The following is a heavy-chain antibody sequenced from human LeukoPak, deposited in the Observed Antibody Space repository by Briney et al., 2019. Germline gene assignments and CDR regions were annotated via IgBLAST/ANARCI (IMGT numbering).Heavy chain of an antibody. J-gene: IGHJ4*02. D-gene: IGHD6-19*01. V-gene: IGHV1-2*02. CDR1: GYTFTGYF. Sequence: ASVKVSCKASGYTFTGYFMHWVRQAPGQGLEWMGWINPNSGGTNYAQKFQGRVTMTRDTSISTAYMELSRPRSDDTAVYYCARGDSVAGTLSIRIDYWGQGTLVTVSS. CDR2: INPNSGGT. CDR3: ARGDSVAGTLSIRIDY.